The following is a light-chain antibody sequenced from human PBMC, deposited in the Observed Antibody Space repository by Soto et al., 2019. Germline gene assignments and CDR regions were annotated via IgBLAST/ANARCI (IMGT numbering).Light chain of an antibody. CDR1: SSDVGSYNL. J-gene: IGLJ1*01. V-gene: IGLV2-23*01. Sequence: QSVLTQPASVSGSPGQSITISCTGTSSDVGSYNLVSWYQQHPGKAPKLMIYEGGKRPSGVSNRFSGSKSGNTASLTISGLQAEDEADYYCCSYAGSSNYVFGTGTKLTVL. CDR3: CSYAGSSNYV. CDR2: EGG.